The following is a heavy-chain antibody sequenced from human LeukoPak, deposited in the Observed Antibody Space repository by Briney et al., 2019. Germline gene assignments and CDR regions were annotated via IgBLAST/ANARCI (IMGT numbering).Heavy chain of an antibody. J-gene: IGHJ4*02. CDR3: AKDLRGYDRPADY. Sequence: GGSLRLSCGGSEFTFHNYAMSWVHQAPGKGLDWVSAIGVGGESIHYADSVKGRFTISRDNSKNMLYLQMNSLRVEDTAVYYCAKDLRGYDRPADYWGQGTLVTVSS. D-gene: IGHD3-22*01. CDR1: EFTFHNYA. CDR2: IGVGGESI. V-gene: IGHV3-23*01.